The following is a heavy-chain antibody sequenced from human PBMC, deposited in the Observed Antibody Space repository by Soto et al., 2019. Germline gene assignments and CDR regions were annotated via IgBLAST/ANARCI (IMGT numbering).Heavy chain of an antibody. V-gene: IGHV4-4*02. J-gene: IGHJ4*02. CDR2: IYRTGST. CDR3: ASRDPGTSVDY. Sequence: SETLSLTCAVSGGSFTSNNWWTWIRQPPGQGLEWIGEIYRTGSTNYNPSLKSRVTISLDKSENQFSLKVTSLTAADTAVYYCASRDPGTSVDYWGQGTLVTVSS. CDR1: GGSFTSNNW. D-gene: IGHD1-7*01.